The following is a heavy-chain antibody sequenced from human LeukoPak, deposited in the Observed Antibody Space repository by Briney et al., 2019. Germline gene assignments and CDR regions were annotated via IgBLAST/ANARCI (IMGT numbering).Heavy chain of an antibody. CDR2: IYHSGST. V-gene: IGHV4-38-2*02. CDR1: GYSISSGYY. Sequence: SETLSLTCTVSGYSISSGYYWGWIRQPPGKGLEWIGSIYHSGSTYYNPSLKSRVTISEDTSKNQFSLKLSSVTAADTAVYYCARGALMYYYDSSGYSFDYWGQGTLVTVSS. CDR3: ARGALMYYYDSSGYSFDY. J-gene: IGHJ4*02. D-gene: IGHD3-22*01.